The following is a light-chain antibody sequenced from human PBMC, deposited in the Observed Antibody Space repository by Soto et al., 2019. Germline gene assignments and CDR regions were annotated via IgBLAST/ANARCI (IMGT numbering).Light chain of an antibody. Sequence: DIQMTQSPSTLSASVGDRVTITGRASQNIERWLAWYQQKPGKAPKLLLYDVSSLESGVPSRFSGSGSATEFILTINGLQPDDFATYFCQQFKSDTWTFGQGTKVDIK. CDR3: QQFKSDTWT. CDR2: DVS. V-gene: IGKV1-5*01. CDR1: QNIERW. J-gene: IGKJ1*01.